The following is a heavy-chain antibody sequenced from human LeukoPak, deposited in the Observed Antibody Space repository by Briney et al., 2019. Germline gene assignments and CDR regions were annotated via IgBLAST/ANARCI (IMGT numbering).Heavy chain of an antibody. V-gene: IGHV1-18*01. CDR1: GYTFSSYA. D-gene: IGHD3-3*01. Sequence: ASVKVSCKASGYTFSSYAITWVRQAPGQGLEWMGWISVYSGNTNYAQKFQGRVTMTTDTSTSTAIMELRSLRSDDTAVYYCARRTTIFPRRYFFDYWGQGTLVTVSS. J-gene: IGHJ4*02. CDR3: ARRTTIFPRRYFFDY. CDR2: ISVYSGNT.